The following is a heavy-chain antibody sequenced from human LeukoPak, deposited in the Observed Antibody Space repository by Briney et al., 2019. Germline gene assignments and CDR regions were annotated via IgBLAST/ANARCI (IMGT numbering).Heavy chain of an antibody. CDR1: AFTLSNYW. CDR2: VNQDGSDQ. J-gene: IGHJ4*02. CDR3: ARDGNILSGYYADY. Sequence: GGSLRLSCAASAFTLSNYWMSWVRQAPGKGLEWVANVNQDGSDQYYVDSVKGRFTISRGNAKNSLYLQMNSLRAEDTAVYYCARDGNILSGYYADYWGQGTVVTVSS. D-gene: IGHD3-9*01. V-gene: IGHV3-7*01.